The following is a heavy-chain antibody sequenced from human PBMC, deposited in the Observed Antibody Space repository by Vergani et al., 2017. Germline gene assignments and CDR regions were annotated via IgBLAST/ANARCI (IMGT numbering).Heavy chain of an antibody. CDR3: AKDPIWGGSYPLYYFDY. D-gene: IGHD1-26*01. CDR1: GFTFSSYA. J-gene: IGHJ4*02. Sequence: EVQLLESGGGLVQPGGSLRLSCAASGFTFSSYAMSWVRQAPGKGLEWVSAISGSGGSTYYADSVKGRFTISRENSKNTLYLQMNSLRAEDTAVYYCAKDPIWGGSYPLYYFDYWGQGTLVTVSS. CDR2: ISGSGGST. V-gene: IGHV3-23*01.